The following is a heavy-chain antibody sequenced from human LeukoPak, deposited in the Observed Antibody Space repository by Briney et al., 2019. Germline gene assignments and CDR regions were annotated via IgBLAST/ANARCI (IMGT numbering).Heavy chain of an antibody. J-gene: IGHJ2*01. CDR1: GGSVSSYY. CDR2: IYSSENT. D-gene: IGHD6-19*01. CDR3: ARFHSGPSGWYVLWYFDL. V-gene: IGHV4-4*09. Sequence: PSETLSLTCTVSGGSVSSYYWSWIRQPPGKGPEWIGYIYSSENTKYNSSLESRVTMSVDTSKNQFFLKLSSVTAADTAVYYCARFHSGPSGWYVLWYFDLWGRGTLVTVSS.